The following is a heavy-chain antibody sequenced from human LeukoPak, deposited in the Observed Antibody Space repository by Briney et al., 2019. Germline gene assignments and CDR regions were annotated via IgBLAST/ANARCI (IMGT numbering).Heavy chain of an antibody. D-gene: IGHD3-3*01. CDR2: IYYSGST. V-gene: IGHV4-39*01. Sequence: KPSETLSLTCTVSGGSISSSSYYWGWIRQPPGKGLEWIGSIYYSGSTYYNPSLKSRVTISVDTSKNQFSLKLSSVTAADTAVYYCARHLALGALITIFGVGEFDPWGQGTLVTVSS. J-gene: IGHJ5*02. CDR3: ARHLALGALITIFGVGEFDP. CDR1: GGSISSSSYY.